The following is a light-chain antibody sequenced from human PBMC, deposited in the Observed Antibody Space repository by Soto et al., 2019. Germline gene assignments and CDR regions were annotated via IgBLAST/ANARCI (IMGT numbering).Light chain of an antibody. CDR2: EVS. J-gene: IGLJ1*01. CDR1: SSDVGGYNY. Sequence: QSVLTQPASVSGSPGQSITISCTGTSSDVGGYNYVSWYQQHPGKAPKLMIYEVSNRPSGVSNRFSGSKSGNTASLTISGLQAEDEADYYCCSYTRTSNHYFFGGGTKVTVL. V-gene: IGLV2-14*01. CDR3: CSYTRTSNHYF.